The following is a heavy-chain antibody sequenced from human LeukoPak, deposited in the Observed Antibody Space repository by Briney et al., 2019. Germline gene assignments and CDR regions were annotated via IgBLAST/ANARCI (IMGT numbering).Heavy chain of an antibody. Sequence: GGSLRLSCAASGFTFSNCGMSWVRQAPGKGLEWVSAITPTGGGTYYADSVKGRFTISRDNSKNALYLQMNSLRAEDTAVYYCAREGTREYFDSSGFWNFWGQGILVTVSS. D-gene: IGHD3-9*01. J-gene: IGHJ4*02. V-gene: IGHV3-23*01. CDR2: ITPTGGGT. CDR1: GFTFSNCG. CDR3: AREGTREYFDSSGFWNF.